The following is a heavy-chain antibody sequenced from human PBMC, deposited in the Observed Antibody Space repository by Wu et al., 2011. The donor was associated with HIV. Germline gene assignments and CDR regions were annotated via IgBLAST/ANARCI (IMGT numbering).Heavy chain of an antibody. CDR3: TRGTIWFHP. J-gene: IGHJ5*02. CDR2: MNPDSGNA. CDR1: GYSFTRFD. D-gene: IGHD3-3*01. V-gene: IGHV1-8*03. Sequence: QSGAEVKKPGASVKVSCKSSGYSFTRFDITWVRQATGQGLEWMGWMNPDSGNARYAQKFQGRITLTRNTSMSTAYMEVGSLRSDDTAVYYCTRGTIWFHPWGQGTLVTVSS.